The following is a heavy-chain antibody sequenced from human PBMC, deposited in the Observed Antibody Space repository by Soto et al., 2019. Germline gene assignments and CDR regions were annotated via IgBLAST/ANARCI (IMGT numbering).Heavy chain of an antibody. CDR1: GGTLSNYA. CDR3: ARVPDDYGDYGYY. D-gene: IGHD4-17*01. Sequence: QVQLVQSGAEVKKPGSSVKVSCKASGGTLSNYAISWVRQAPGQGLEWMGGIIPIFVTPNYAQKSQGRVAIIEDKSTSTAYMELSSLRSDDTAVDYCARVPDDYGDYGYYWGQGTLVTVSS. J-gene: IGHJ4*02. V-gene: IGHV1-69*06. CDR2: IIPIFVTP.